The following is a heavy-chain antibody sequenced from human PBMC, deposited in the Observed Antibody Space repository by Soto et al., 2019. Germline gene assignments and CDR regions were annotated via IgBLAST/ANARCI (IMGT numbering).Heavy chain of an antibody. Sequence: SETLSLTCAVYGGSFSGYYWSWIRQPPGKGLEWIGEINHSGSTNYNPSLKSRVTISVDTSKDQFSLKLGSVTAADTAVYYCARGKDSSSSGNFDYWAQGTLVTVSS. J-gene: IGHJ4*02. CDR2: INHSGST. V-gene: IGHV4-34*01. CDR1: GGSFSGYY. D-gene: IGHD6-6*01. CDR3: ARGKDSSSSGNFDY.